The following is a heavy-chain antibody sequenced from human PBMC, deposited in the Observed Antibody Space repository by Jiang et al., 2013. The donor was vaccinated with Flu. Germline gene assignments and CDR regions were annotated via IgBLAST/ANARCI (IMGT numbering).Heavy chain of an antibody. CDR2: IYHSGST. Sequence: GLVKPSGTLSLTCTVSGGSITTTNWWNWVRQPPGKGLEWIGQIYHSGSTNYKPSLKSRVTMSVDKSKNQFSLNLRSVTAADTAVYYCARDYRVRGASVAFDIWGQGTVVTVSS. CDR3: ARDYRVRGASVAFDI. V-gene: IGHV4-4*02. J-gene: IGHJ3*02. D-gene: IGHD3-16*02. CDR1: GGSITTTNW.